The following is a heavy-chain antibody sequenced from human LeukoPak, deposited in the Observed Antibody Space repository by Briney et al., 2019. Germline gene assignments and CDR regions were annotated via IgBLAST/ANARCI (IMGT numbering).Heavy chain of an antibody. CDR3: ARGYGYYSPYFDY. CDR1: GGTFSSYA. CDR2: IIPIFGTA. D-gene: IGHD3-3*01. J-gene: IGHJ4*02. Sequence: ASVKVSCKASGGTFSSYATSWVRQAPGQGLEWVGGIIPIFGTANYAQKFQGRVTITADESTSTAYMELSSLRSEDTAVYYCARGYGYYSPYFDYWGQGTLVTVSS. V-gene: IGHV1-69*13.